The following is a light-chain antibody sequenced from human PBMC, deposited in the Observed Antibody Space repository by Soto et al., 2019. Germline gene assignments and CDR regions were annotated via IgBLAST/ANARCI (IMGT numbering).Light chain of an antibody. Sequence: EIVLTQSPAILSLSPGERATLSCRASQSVSNNLAWYQQKPGQAPRLLIYDASNRATGIPARFSGSGSGTDFTLTISWLEPEDFAVYYCQRGDTFGQGTRLEIK. V-gene: IGKV3-11*01. CDR2: DAS. CDR3: QRGDT. CDR1: QSVSNN. J-gene: IGKJ5*01.